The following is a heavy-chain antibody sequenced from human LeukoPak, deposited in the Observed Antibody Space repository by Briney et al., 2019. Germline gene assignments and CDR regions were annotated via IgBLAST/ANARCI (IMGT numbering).Heavy chain of an antibody. CDR1: GYTFTSYD. J-gene: IGHJ4*02. Sequence: ASVKVSCKASGYTFTSYDINWVRQATGQGLEWMGWMNPNSGNTGYAQKFQGRATMTRNTSISTAYMELSSLRSEGTAVYYCARGRQQLRGAYFDYWGQGTLVTVSS. D-gene: IGHD6-13*01. CDR3: ARGRQQLRGAYFDY. V-gene: IGHV1-8*01. CDR2: MNPNSGNT.